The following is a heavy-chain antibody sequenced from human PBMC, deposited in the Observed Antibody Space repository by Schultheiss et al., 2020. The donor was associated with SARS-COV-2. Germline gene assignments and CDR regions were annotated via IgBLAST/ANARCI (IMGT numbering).Heavy chain of an antibody. V-gene: IGHV3-30*18. CDR2: ISYDGSDT. CDR1: GFTFSNYG. CDR3: AKDLLQGITDY. Sequence: GESLKISCAASGFTFSNYGMHWVRQAPGKGLEWVAIISYDGSDTYYADSVKGRFTISRDNSKNTLYLLMNSLRAEDTAVYYCAKDLLQGITDYWGQGTLVTVSS. J-gene: IGHJ4*02. D-gene: IGHD5-24*01.